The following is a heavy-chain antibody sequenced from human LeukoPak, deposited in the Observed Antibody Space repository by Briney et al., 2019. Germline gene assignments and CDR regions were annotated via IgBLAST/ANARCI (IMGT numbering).Heavy chain of an antibody. V-gene: IGHV4-61*02. CDR1: GGSISSGSYY. CDR3: ARFNPDEWLLDY. CDR2: IYTSGST. J-gene: IGHJ4*02. D-gene: IGHD3-3*01. Sequence: SETLSLTCTVSGGSISSGSYYWSWIRQPAGKGLEWIGRIYTSGSTNYNPSLKSRVTISVDTSKNQFSLKLSSVTAADTAVYYCARFNPDEWLLDYWGQGTLVTVSS.